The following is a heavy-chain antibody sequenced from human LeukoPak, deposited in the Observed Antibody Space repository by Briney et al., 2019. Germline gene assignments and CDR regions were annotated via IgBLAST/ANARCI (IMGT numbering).Heavy chain of an antibody. J-gene: IGHJ4*02. CDR1: GFTFSSYG. CDR2: TSGSGGTT. V-gene: IGHV3-23*01. CDR3: TKVPYSYGNGGYFNY. Sequence: GGSLGLSCAASGFTFSSYGMSWVRQAPGKGLEWVSATSGSGGTTYYADSVKGRFTISRDNSKNTLYLQMNSLRAEDTAVYYCTKVPYSYGNGGYFNYWGQGTLVTVSS. D-gene: IGHD5-18*01.